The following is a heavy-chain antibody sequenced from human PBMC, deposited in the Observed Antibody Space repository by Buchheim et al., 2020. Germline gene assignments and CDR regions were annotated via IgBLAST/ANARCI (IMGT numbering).Heavy chain of an antibody. V-gene: IGHV1-8*01. CDR2: MNPNSGNT. CDR3: ARATYSSSWYVHYYYYYMDV. CDR1: GYTFTSYD. D-gene: IGHD6-13*01. Sequence: QVQLVQSGAEVKKPGASVKVSCKASGYTFTSYDINWVRQATGQGLEWMGWMNPNSGNTGYAQKFQGRVTMTRNTSIRTAYMEPSSLRSEDTAVYYCARATYSSSWYVHYYYYYMDVWGKGTT. J-gene: IGHJ6*03.